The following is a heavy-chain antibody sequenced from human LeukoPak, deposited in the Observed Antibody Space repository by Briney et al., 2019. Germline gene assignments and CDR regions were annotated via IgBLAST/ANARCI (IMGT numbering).Heavy chain of an antibody. D-gene: IGHD1-26*01. Sequence: SETLSLTCAVSGGPISSGGYPWSWIRQPPGKGLEWIGYIYHSGSTYYNPSLKSRVTISVDRSKNQFSLKLSSVTAADTAVYYCARESYEGFDYWGQGTLVTVSS. J-gene: IGHJ4*02. V-gene: IGHV4-30-2*01. CDR3: ARESYEGFDY. CDR2: IYHSGST. CDR1: GGPISSGGYP.